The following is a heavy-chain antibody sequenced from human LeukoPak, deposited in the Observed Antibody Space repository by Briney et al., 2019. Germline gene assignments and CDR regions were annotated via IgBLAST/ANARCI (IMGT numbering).Heavy chain of an antibody. CDR3: ARVAVPHWYFDL. CDR2: IHAGGSR. D-gene: IGHD4-17*01. Sequence: PGGSLGLSCAASGFTIGSSYMSWVRQAPGKGLEWVSVIHAGGSRYYADSVNDRFIISRDNVENTLYLRMNNLRAEDTAVYYCARVAVPHWYFDLWGRGALVTVSS. V-gene: IGHV3-53*01. CDR1: GFTIGSSY. J-gene: IGHJ2*01.